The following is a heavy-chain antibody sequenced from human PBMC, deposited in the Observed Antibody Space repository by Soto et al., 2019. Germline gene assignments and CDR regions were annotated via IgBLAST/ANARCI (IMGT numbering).Heavy chain of an antibody. CDR2: IFSNDEK. CDR1: GFSLSNARMG. CDR3: AHSMGITRAVCDY. D-gene: IGHD4-4*01. J-gene: IGHJ4*02. Sequence: SGPTLVNPTETLTLTCTVSGFSLSNARMGVSWIRQPPGKALECLAHIFSNDEKSYSTSLKSRLTITKDTSKNQVVLTMTNMDPVDTATYYCAHSMGITRAVCDYWGQGTLVTVSS. V-gene: IGHV2-26*01.